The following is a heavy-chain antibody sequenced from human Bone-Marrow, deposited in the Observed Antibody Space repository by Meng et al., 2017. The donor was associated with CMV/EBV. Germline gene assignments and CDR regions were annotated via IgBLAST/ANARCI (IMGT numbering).Heavy chain of an antibody. CDR2: ISSSGSTI. Sequence: GGSLRLSCAVSGFTFSSYEMNWVRQAPGKGLEWVSYISSSGSTIYYADSVKGRFTISRDNAKNSLYLQMNSLRAEDTALYYCAKDSSSSGRLYYFDYWGQGTLVTVSS. CDR3: AKDSSSSGRLYYFDY. J-gene: IGHJ4*02. V-gene: IGHV3-48*03. CDR1: GFTFSSYE. D-gene: IGHD6-6*01.